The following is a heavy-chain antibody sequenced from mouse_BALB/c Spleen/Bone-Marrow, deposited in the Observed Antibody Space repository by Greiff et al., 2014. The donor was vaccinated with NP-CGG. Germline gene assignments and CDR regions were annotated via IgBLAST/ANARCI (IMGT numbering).Heavy chain of an antibody. J-gene: IGHJ2*01. CDR2: IRNKPNGYTT. CDR1: GFTFTDYF. Sequence: EVHLVESGGGLVQPGGSLRLSCTTSGFTFTDYFMTWVRQPPGKALEWLGFIRNKPNGYTTEYNPSVKGRFTISRDNSQGILYLQMNTLRAEDSAIYYCARDYSGYFDFWGQGTTFTVSS. V-gene: IGHV7-3*02. CDR3: ARDYSGYFDF. D-gene: IGHD5-1*01.